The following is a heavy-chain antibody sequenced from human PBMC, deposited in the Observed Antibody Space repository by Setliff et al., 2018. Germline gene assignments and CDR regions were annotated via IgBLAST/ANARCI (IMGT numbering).Heavy chain of an antibody. CDR3: VRGQGPRTVVAIPFDH. CDR2: ITNYNGKT. Sequence: GASVKVSCKASGLTFTTFSISWVRQAPGQGLEWMGWITNYNGKTDYAQKFQDRVILTTDTSTNTAYMELTSLTSDDTALYYCVRGQGPRTVVAIPFDHWGQGTLVTVSS. CDR1: GLTFTTFS. D-gene: IGHD5-12*01. V-gene: IGHV1-18*01. J-gene: IGHJ4*02.